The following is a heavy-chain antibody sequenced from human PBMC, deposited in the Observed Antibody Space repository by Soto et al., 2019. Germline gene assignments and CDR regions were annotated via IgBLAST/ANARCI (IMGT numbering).Heavy chain of an antibody. D-gene: IGHD3-3*01. Sequence: GGSLRLSCAASGFSFGSYALSWVRQAPGKGLELVSTISGSDGKTFYADSVKGRFSISRDTSQSTLYLQMNSLRADDTAMYYCARWSYLDYWGQGTRVTVSS. CDR2: ISGSDGKT. CDR1: GFSFGSYA. CDR3: ARWSYLDY. V-gene: IGHV3-23*01. J-gene: IGHJ4*02.